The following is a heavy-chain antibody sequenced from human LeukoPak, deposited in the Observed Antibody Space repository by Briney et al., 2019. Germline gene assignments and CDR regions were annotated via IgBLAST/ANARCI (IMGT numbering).Heavy chain of an antibody. V-gene: IGHV4-39*01. J-gene: IGHJ4*02. Sequence: SETLSLTCAVSGASISSSNYYWGWVRQSPGKGLEWIGNIYSSGNTYYNAFLKSRVTMYIDTSKNQFSLKLSSVTAADTAMYYCAKSNGYGLIDYWGQGTLVTVSS. D-gene: IGHD5-12*01. CDR1: GASISSSNYY. CDR3: AKSNGYGLIDY. CDR2: IYSSGNT.